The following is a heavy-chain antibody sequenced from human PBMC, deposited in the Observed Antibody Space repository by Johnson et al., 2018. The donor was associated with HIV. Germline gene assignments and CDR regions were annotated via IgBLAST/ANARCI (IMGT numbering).Heavy chain of an antibody. V-gene: IGHV3-23*04. CDR3: AKDLNVISIIVGSDAFDI. CDR1: GFTFSTYA. D-gene: IGHD3-22*01. J-gene: IGHJ3*02. CDR2: ISGSGGST. Sequence: VHLVESGGGLIQPGGSLRLSCAASGFTFSTYAMSWVRQAPGRGLEWVSAISGSGGSTYYADSVKGRFTISRDNSKNTLYLQMNSLRAEDTAVYYCAKDLNVISIIVGSDAFDILGQGTMVTVSS.